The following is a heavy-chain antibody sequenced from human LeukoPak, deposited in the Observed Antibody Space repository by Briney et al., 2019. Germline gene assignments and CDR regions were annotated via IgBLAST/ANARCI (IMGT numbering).Heavy chain of an antibody. CDR1: GFTFSSYE. J-gene: IGHJ3*02. Sequence: PGGSLRLSCAASGFTFSSYEMNWVRQAPGKGLEWVSYISSSGSTIYYADSVKGRFTISRDNAKNSLYLQKNSLRAEDTAVYYCARDCPYCGGDFHDAFDIWGQGTMVTVSS. CDR3: ARDCPYCGGDFHDAFDI. V-gene: IGHV3-48*03. D-gene: IGHD2-21*02. CDR2: ISSSGSTI.